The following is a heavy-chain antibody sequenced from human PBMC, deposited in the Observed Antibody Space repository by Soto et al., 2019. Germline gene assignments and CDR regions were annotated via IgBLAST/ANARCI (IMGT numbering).Heavy chain of an antibody. J-gene: IGHJ4*02. CDR2: IYWDDDK. V-gene: IGHV2-5*02. CDR1: GFSLSTSGVG. CDR3: AHKGDGYRGFKY. D-gene: IGHD5-12*01. Sequence: ESGPTVVNPTQTVTLTCTLSGFSLSTSGVGVGWIRQPPGKALEWLALIYWDDDKRYSPFLKSRLTITKDTSKNQVVLTLTNMDPVDTATYYCAHKGDGYRGFKYWGQGTLVTVSS.